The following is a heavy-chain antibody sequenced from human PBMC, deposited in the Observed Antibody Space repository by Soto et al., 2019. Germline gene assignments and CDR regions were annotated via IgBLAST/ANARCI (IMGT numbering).Heavy chain of an antibody. CDR2: FDPEDGET. CDR1: GYTLTELS. J-gene: IGHJ5*02. V-gene: IGHV1-24*01. D-gene: IGHD3-16*02. Sequence: QVQLVQSGAEVKKPGASVKVSCKVSGYTLTELSMHWVRQAPGKGHEWMGGFDPEDGETIYAQKFQSRVTMTEDTSTDTAYMELRSLRSEDTAVYYCATAGREVIVWRWFDPWGQGTLFTVAS. CDR3: ATAGREVIVWRWFDP.